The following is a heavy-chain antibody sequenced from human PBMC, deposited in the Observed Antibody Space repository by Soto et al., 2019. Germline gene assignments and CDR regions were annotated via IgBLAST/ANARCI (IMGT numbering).Heavy chain of an antibody. J-gene: IGHJ2*01. CDR2: IKSRPDGGTA. V-gene: IGHV3-15*01. Sequence: EVHLVESGGGLVEPGGSLRLSCAASGFIFNNAWMTWVRQAPGKGLEWVAHIKSRPDGGTADYAASVKGRFTISRDDSRYTLYLQMNSLKIEDTGVYYCTTAGPRDWYFNLWGRGTLVTVSS. CDR3: TTAGPRDWYFNL. CDR1: GFIFNNAW.